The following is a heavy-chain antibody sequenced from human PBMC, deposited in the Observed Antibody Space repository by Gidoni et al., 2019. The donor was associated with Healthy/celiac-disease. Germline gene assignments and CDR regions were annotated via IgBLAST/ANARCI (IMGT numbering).Heavy chain of an antibody. CDR3: AKTAGSKSLGYYGMDV. CDR1: GFAVSTHG. CDR2: IAYDGSNQ. J-gene: IGHJ6*02. Sequence: QVQLVESGGGVVQPGRSLRRSCAASGFAVSTHGIHWCRQAPGKGLEWVAVIAYDGSNQYYADSVKGRFTISRDNSKNTLYLQMNSLRTEDTAVYYCAKTAGSKSLGYYGMDVWGQGTTVTVSS. V-gene: IGHV3-30*18. D-gene: IGHD2-2*01.